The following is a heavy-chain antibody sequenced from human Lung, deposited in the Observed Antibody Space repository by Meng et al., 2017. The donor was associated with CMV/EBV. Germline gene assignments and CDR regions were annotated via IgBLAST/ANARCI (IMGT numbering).Heavy chain of an antibody. J-gene: IGHJ4*01. D-gene: IGHD5-24*01. CDR1: GFTFSIYW. Sequence: GGSLRLSCAASGFTFSIYWISWVRKAPGKGLEWVANIKQDGSEKYYVDSVEGRFTISRDNAKNSLYLQINSLRAEDAAIYYCARDLGDGSNYYYVDFWGHGTLVTVSS. V-gene: IGHV3-7*01. CDR3: ARDLGDGSNYYYVDF. CDR2: IKQDGSEK.